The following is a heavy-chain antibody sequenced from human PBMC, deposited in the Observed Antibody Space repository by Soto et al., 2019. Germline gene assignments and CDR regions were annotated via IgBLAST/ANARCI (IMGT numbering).Heavy chain of an antibody. V-gene: IGHV1-18*01. CDR3: ARPNYYYYYMDV. Sequence: ASVTVSCQASGYTFPSYGISWIRQAPGQGLVWMGWISAHNGHTKYTQNFQGRVTMTTDISTSTAHMELRGLRSVDTAMYYCARPNYYYYYMDVWGKGTTVTVSS. J-gene: IGHJ6*03. CDR2: ISAHNGHT. CDR1: GYTFPSYG.